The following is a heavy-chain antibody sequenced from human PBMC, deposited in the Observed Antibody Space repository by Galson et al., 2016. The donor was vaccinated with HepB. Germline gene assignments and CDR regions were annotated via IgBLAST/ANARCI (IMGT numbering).Heavy chain of an antibody. CDR1: FSTYA. V-gene: IGHV1-69*01. J-gene: IGHJ4*02. D-gene: IGHD5/OR15-5a*01. CDR2: IIPISGTA. Sequence: FSTYAISWVRQAPGQGLEWMGGIIPISGTADYAQKFQGRVTITADESTSSSYMELSSLRSEDTAVYYCARRGAIGSDFDYWGQGTLVTVSS. CDR3: ARRGAIGSDFDY.